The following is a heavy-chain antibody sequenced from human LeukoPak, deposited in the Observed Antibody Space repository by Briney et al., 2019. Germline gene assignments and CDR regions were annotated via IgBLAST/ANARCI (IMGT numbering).Heavy chain of an antibody. CDR2: IYYSGST. V-gene: IGHV4-39*07. CDR3: ARDRDSGSGSSPY. D-gene: IGHD3-10*01. J-gene: IGHJ4*02. Sequence: PSETLSLTCTVSGGSVRSSTTFYWGWIRQPPGKGLEWIGSIYYSGSTYYNPSLKSRVTISIDTSKTQFSLKLSSVTAADTAVYYCARDRDSGSGSSPYWGQGTLVTVSS. CDR1: GGSVRSSTTFY.